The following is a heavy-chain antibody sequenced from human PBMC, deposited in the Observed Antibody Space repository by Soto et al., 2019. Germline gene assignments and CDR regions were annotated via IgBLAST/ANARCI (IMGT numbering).Heavy chain of an antibody. J-gene: IGHJ6*02. CDR2: IYPGDSDT. CDR3: ARHIVVVTAHPFFYCMVV. V-gene: IGHV5-51*01. Sequence: GESLKISCKGSGYSFTSYWIGWVRQMPGKGLEWMGIIYPGDSDTRYSPSFQGQVTISADKSISTAYLQWSSLKASDTAMYYCARHIVVVTAHPFFYCMVVWGQGTTGT. D-gene: IGHD2-21*02. CDR1: GYSFTSYW.